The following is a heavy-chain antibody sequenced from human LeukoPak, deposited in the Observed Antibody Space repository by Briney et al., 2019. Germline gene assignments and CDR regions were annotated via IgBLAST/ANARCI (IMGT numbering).Heavy chain of an antibody. CDR2: ISSSSSTI. CDR1: GFTFSSYS. V-gene: IGHV3-48*04. CDR3: ARDYWVDDSLSGDY. J-gene: IGHJ4*02. Sequence: GGSLRLSCAASGFTFSSYSMNWVRQAPGKGLEWVSYISSSSSTIYYQDSVKGRFTTSRDNAKNSLYLQMNSLRAEDTAVYYCARDYWVDDSLSGDYWGQGTLVTVSS. D-gene: IGHD2-15*01.